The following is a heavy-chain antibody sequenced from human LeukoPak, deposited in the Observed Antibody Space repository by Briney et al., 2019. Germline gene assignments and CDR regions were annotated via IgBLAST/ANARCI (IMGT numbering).Heavy chain of an antibody. CDR2: IWYDGSNK. J-gene: IGHJ4*02. V-gene: IGHV3-33*01. CDR3: ARDQGGSYYAYFDY. D-gene: IGHD1-26*01. Sequence: GGSLTLSCAASGFTFSSYGMHWVRQAPGKGLEWVAVIWYDGSNKYYADSVKGRFTISRDNYKNTLYLQMNRLRAEDTAVYYCARDQGGSYYAYFDYWGQGTLVTVSS. CDR1: GFTFSSYG.